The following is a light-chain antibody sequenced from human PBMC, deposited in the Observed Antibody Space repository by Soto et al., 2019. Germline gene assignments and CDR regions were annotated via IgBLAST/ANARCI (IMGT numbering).Light chain of an antibody. CDR2: EVS. J-gene: IGLJ1*01. V-gene: IGLV2-14*01. CDR1: SSDLGAYNY. Sequence: QSALTQPASVSGSPGQSITISCTGTSSDLGAYNYVSWYQQHPGKAPQLMIFEVSDRPSGVSNRLSGSKSGNTASLTISGRQAEDEADYYCSSSTRSNTLDSYVFGTGTKLTVL. CDR3: SSSTRSNTLDSYV.